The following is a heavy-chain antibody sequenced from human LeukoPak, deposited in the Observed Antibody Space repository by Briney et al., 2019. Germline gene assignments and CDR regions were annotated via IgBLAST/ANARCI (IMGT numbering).Heavy chain of an antibody. CDR1: GGSISSYY. V-gene: IGHV4-59*06. J-gene: IGHJ6*02. CDR2: IYYSGST. Sequence: SETLSLTCTVSGGSISSYYWSWIRQPPGKGLEWIGYIYYSGSTYYNPSLKSRVTISVDTSKNQFSLKLSSVTAADTAVYYCARDRVSSGWLGDYYYYGMDVWGQGATVTVSS. CDR3: ARDRVSSGWLGDYYYYGMDV. D-gene: IGHD6-19*01.